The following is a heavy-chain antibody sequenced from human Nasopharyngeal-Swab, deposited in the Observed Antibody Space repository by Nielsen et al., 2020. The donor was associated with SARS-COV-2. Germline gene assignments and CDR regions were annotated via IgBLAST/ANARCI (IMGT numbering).Heavy chain of an antibody. CDR1: GGSISSYY. V-gene: IGHV4-59*01. Sequence: SETLSLTCTVSGGSISSYYWSWIRQPPGKGLEWIGYIYYSGSTNYNPSLKSRVTISVDTSKNQFSLKLSSVTAADTAVYYCARDGGRMYSPRAFDIWGQGTMVTVPS. J-gene: IGHJ3*02. CDR2: IYYSGST. D-gene: IGHD3-16*01. CDR3: ARDGGRMYSPRAFDI.